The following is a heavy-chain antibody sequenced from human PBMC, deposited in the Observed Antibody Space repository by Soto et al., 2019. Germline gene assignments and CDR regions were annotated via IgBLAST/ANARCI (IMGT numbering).Heavy chain of an antibody. D-gene: IGHD2-15*01. CDR2: IKSNTEGGTT. CDR1: GVTIRNSG. CDR3: TTGSVEGV. V-gene: IGHV3-15*07. J-gene: IGHJ6*02. Sequence: PGWSLGLCCAASGVTIRNSGMNWVLQAAGKGREWVGRIKSNTEGGTTDYAAAVKGRFTVSRDDSKNTLYLQMNSLKTEDTAVYYCTTGSVEGVWGQGITVTVSS.